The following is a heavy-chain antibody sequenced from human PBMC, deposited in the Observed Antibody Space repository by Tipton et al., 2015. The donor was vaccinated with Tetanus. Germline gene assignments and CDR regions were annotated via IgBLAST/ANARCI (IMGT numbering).Heavy chain of an antibody. CDR1: GYIFTGYY. CDR2: INPDSGDT. Sequence: QLVQSGSELKKPGASVKVSCKASGYIFTGYYIHWVRQAPGQGLEWMGWINPDSGDTDYAQNFQGRVTMTRDTSTSTAYMELDRLRSDDTALYFCARDHYYESNGYNFWGQGTLITVSS. V-gene: IGHV1-2*02. D-gene: IGHD3-22*01. CDR3: ARDHYYESNGYNF. J-gene: IGHJ4*02.